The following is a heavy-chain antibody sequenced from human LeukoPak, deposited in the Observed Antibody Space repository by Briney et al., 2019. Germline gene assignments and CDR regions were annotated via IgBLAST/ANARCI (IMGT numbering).Heavy chain of an antibody. V-gene: IGHV3-15*01. CDR3: TTDLYYDSSGYYYGGFNAFDI. D-gene: IGHD3-22*01. J-gene: IGHJ3*02. CDR2: IKSKTDDGTT. Sequence: GGSLRLSCAASGFTFSNAWMSWVRQAPGKGLEWVGRIKSKTDDGTTDYAAPVKGRSTISRDDSKNTLYLQMNSLKTEDTAVYYCTTDLYYDSSGYYYGGFNAFDIWGQGTMVTVSS. CDR1: GFTFSNAW.